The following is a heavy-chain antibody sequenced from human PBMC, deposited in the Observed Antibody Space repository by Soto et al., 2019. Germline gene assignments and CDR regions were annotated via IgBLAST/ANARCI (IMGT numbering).Heavy chain of an antibody. CDR2: ISYDGSNK. J-gene: IGHJ3*02. CDR1: GFTFSSYA. Sequence: QVQLVESGGGVVQPGRSLRLSCAASGFTFSSYAMHWVRQAPGKGLEWVAVISYDGSNKYYADSVKGRFTISRDNSKNTXXLQMNSLRAEDTAVYYCASPFRYYDSSGGYDAFDIWGQGTMVTVSS. D-gene: IGHD3-22*01. V-gene: IGHV3-30-3*01. CDR3: ASPFRYYDSSGGYDAFDI.